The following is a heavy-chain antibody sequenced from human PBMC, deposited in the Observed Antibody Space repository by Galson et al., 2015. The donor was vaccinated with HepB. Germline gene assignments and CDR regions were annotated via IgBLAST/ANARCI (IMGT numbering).Heavy chain of an antibody. V-gene: IGHV3-7*05. CDR1: GFALSAHY. Sequence: SLRLSCAASGFALSAHYMDWVRQAPGKGLEWVANIKEDGSEKNYVGSVKGRFTISRDNAKNSLYLQMNSLRAEDTAIYYCARVKRGEWYSFYYYGMDVWGQGTTVTVSS. CDR3: ARVKRGEWYSFYYYGMDV. J-gene: IGHJ6*02. CDR2: IKEDGSEK. D-gene: IGHD3-10*01.